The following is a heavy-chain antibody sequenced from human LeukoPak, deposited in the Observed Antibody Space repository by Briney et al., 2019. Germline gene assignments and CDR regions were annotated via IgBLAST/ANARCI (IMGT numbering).Heavy chain of an antibody. CDR1: GYTFTGYY. J-gene: IGHJ4*02. D-gene: IGHD2-2*01. V-gene: IGHV1-2*02. CDR2: INPNSGGT. CDR3: ARKSAVRSTSEFDF. Sequence: ASVKVSCKASGYTFTGYYINWVRQAPGQGLEWMGWINPNSGGTNYPQKFQGRVTMTSDTSTSTAYMELTSLRSDDSAVYYCARKSAVRSTSEFDFWGQGTLVTVSS.